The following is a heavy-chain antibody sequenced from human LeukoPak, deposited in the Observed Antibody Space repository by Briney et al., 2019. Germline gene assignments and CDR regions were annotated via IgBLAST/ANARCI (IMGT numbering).Heavy chain of an antibody. J-gene: IGHJ4*02. V-gene: IGHV1-18*01. CDR1: GYTFTSYG. CDR2: ISAYNGNT. D-gene: IGHD3-16*01. CDR3: ARDNWAFGGLFASAPDY. Sequence: VASVKVSCKASGYTFTSYGISWVRQAPGQGLEWMGWISAYNGNTNYAQKLQGRVTMTTDTSTSTAYMELRSLRSDDTAVYYCARDNWAFGGLFASAPDYWGQGTLVTVSS.